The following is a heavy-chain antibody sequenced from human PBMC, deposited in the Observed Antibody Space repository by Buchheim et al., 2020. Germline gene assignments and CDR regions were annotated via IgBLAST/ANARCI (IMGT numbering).Heavy chain of an antibody. CDR3: APRYYASGSYYSADY. Sequence: QVQLVESGGGVVQPGRSLRLSCAASGFTFSSHGMHWVRQAPGKGLEWVAVISYDGNYKYYADSVKGRFTISRDNSKNTLYLQMNSLRAEDTAFYYCAPRYYASGSYYSADYWGQGTL. CDR2: ISYDGNYK. CDR1: GFTFSSHG. D-gene: IGHD3-10*01. J-gene: IGHJ4*02. V-gene: IGHV3-30*03.